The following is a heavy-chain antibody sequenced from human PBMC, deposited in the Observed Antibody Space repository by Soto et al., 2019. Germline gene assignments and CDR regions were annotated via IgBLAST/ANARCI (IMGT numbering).Heavy chain of an antibody. CDR3: ARQRGLRFLEWLSPDYYYYGMDV. D-gene: IGHD3-3*01. CDR1: GGSISSSIYY. Sequence: PSETLSLTCTVSGGSISSSIYYWGWIRQPPGKGLEWIGSIYYSGSTYYNPSLKSRVTISVDTSKNQFSLKLSSVTAADTAVYYCARQRGLRFLEWLSPDYYYYGMDVWGQGTTVTVSS. J-gene: IGHJ6*02. CDR2: IYYSGST. V-gene: IGHV4-39*01.